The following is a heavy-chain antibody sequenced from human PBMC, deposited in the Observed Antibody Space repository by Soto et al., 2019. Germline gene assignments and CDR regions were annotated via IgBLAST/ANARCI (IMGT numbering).Heavy chain of an antibody. CDR3: ARKGVTSSWYGGRHDY. J-gene: IGHJ4*02. CDR1: GYPFTSYV. CDR2: IRPYNGNT. V-gene: IGHV1-18*01. D-gene: IGHD6-13*01. Sequence: GASVKVSCKTSGYPFTSYVISWLRQTPGQGLEWMGWIRPYNGNTKSAQNLQDRVTMTSDTSTSTAYMELSSLTSDDKAVYYCARKGVTSSWYGGRHDYWGQGTLVTVSS.